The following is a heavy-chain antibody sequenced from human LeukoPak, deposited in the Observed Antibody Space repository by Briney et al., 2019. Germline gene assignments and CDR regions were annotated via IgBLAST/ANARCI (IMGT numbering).Heavy chain of an antibody. J-gene: IGHJ4*02. CDR3: AKRGCDTNGCPYYFDY. Sequence: GGSLRLSCAASGFTFSSHWMSWVRQAPGKGLEWVANINQDGSEKYYVDSVKGRFTISRDNAKNSLYLQMSSLRAEDTAIYYCAKRGCDTNGCPYYFDYWGQGTLVTVS. CDR2: INQDGSEK. CDR1: GFTFSSHW. V-gene: IGHV3-7*02. D-gene: IGHD2-8*01.